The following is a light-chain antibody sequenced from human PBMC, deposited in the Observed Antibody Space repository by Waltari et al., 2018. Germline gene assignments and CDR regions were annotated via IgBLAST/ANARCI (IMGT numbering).Light chain of an antibody. CDR2: DVT. V-gene: IGLV2-11*01. J-gene: IGLJ3*02. Sequence: QSALTQPRSVSGSLGQSVTISCTGTTSDVRSYNSVSLYQQHPGKAPQPLIYDVTKRPSGVPDRFGGSRSGDTASLTISGLLAEDESDYFCCSYAGSSTWVFGGGTRVTVL. CDR1: TSDVRSYNS. CDR3: CSYAGSSTWV.